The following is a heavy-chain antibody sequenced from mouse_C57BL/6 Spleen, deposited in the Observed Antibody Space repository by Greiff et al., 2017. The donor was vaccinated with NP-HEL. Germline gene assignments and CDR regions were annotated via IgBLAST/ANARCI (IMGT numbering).Heavy chain of an antibody. J-gene: IGHJ3*01. CDR2: INPSNGGT. CDR3: ARGGNWDWFAY. V-gene: IGHV1-53*01. D-gene: IGHD4-1*01. Sequence: QVHVKQPGTELVKPGASVKLSCKASGYTFTSYWMHWVKQRPGQGLEWIGNINPSNGGTNYNEKFKSKATLTVDKSSSTAYMQLSSLTSEDSAVYYCARGGNWDWFAYWGQGTLVTVSA. CDR1: GYTFTSYW.